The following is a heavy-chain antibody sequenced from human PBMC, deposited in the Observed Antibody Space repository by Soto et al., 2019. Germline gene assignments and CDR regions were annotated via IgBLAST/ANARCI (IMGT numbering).Heavy chain of an antibody. J-gene: IGHJ4*02. Sequence: QVQLQESGPGLVKPSQTLSLTCTVSGGSISSGGYYWSWIRQHPGKGLEWIGYIYYSGSTYYNPSLQSRVTISVDPSKNQFSLKLSSVTAADTAVYYCARVALRYFDWLLSYFDYWGQGTLVTVSS. V-gene: IGHV4-31*03. CDR2: IYYSGST. CDR3: ARVALRYFDWLLSYFDY. D-gene: IGHD3-9*01. CDR1: GGSISSGGYY.